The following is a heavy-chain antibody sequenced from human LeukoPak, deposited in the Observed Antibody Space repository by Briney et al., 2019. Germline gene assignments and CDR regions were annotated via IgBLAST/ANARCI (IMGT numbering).Heavy chain of an antibody. D-gene: IGHD2-8*02. J-gene: IGHJ3*02. CDR3: AREFRVLPDI. Sequence: GGSLRLSCAVSGCTLSSYWMHWVRQAPGKGLVWVSRINSDGSSTNYADSVKGRFTISRDNAKNTLYLQMNSLRDEDTAVYYCAREFRVLPDIWGQGTMVTVSS. CDR2: INSDGSST. V-gene: IGHV3-74*01. CDR1: GCTLSSYW.